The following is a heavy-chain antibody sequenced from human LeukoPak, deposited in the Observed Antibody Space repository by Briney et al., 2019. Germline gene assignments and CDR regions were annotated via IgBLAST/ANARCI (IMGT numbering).Heavy chain of an antibody. Sequence: SGGSLRLSCAASGFTFTSYWMHWVRQAPGKGLEWVASIIQYGSEKNYVDSVKGRFTISRDNAKSSVFLQMNSLRVEDTAVYYCARGLYSSSPQYWGQGILVTVPS. J-gene: IGHJ4*02. CDR2: IIQYGSEK. D-gene: IGHD6-13*01. CDR3: ARGLYSSSPQY. CDR1: GFTFTSYW. V-gene: IGHV3-7*01.